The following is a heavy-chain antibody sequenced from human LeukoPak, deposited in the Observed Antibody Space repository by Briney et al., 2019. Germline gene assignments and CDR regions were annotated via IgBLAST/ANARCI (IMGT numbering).Heavy chain of an antibody. CDR2: INPNSGGT. CDR3: ARGPGGSGSYPYDY. Sequence: ASVKVSCKASGYTFTGYYMHWLRQAPGQGLEWMGWINPNSGGTNYAQKFQDRVTMTRDTSISTAYMELSRLRSDDTAVYYCARGPGGSGSYPYDYWGQGTLVTVSS. CDR1: GYTFTGYY. D-gene: IGHD3-10*01. J-gene: IGHJ4*02. V-gene: IGHV1-2*02.